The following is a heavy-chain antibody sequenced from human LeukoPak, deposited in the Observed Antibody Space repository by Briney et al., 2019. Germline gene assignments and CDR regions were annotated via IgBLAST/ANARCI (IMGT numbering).Heavy chain of an antibody. Sequence: PSETLSLTCTVSGGSISSSNYYWGWIRQPPGKGLEWIASVYYSGSTYYNPSLKSRVTISVDTSKNQFSLRLSSVTAADTAMYYCARDRRGSGIYYSDYWGQGTLVTVSS. J-gene: IGHJ4*02. CDR2: VYYSGST. D-gene: IGHD3-10*01. CDR1: GGSISSSNYY. V-gene: IGHV4-39*07. CDR3: ARDRRGSGIYYSDY.